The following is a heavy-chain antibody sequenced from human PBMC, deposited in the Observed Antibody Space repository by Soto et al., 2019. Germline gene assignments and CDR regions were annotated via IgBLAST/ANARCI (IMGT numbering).Heavy chain of an antibody. Sequence: SETLSLTCAVYGGSFSGYYWSWIRQPPGKRLEWIGEINHSGSTNYNPSLKSRVTISVDTSKNQFSLKLSSVTAADTAVYYCARGKAAAGTGYYGMDVWRQGTTVTVSS. CDR1: GGSFSGYY. CDR2: INHSGST. V-gene: IGHV4-34*01. D-gene: IGHD6-13*01. J-gene: IGHJ6*02. CDR3: ARGKAAAGTGYYGMDV.